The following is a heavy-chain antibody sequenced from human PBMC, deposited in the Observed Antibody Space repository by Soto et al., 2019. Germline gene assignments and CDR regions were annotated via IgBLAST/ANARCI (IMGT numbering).Heavy chain of an antibody. V-gene: IGHV5-10-1*01. Sequence: PGESLKISCKASGYSSTSSWISWVRQMPGKVLEWMGRIDCSDSYTNYSPSFQGHVTISTDKSISTAYLQWSSLKASDTAVYYCARHAYRSGWGDYWGQGDLVTVSS. CDR3: ARHAYRSGWGDY. D-gene: IGHD6-19*01. CDR2: IDCSDSYT. J-gene: IGHJ4*02. CDR1: GYSSTSSW.